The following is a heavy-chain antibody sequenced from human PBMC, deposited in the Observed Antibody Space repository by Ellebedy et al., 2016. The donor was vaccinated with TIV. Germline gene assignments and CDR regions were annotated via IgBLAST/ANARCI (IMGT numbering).Heavy chain of an antibody. J-gene: IGHJ3*02. D-gene: IGHD2-8*01. CDR1: GFTLTNFD. V-gene: IGHV3-13*01. CDR2: IGSAGDT. CDR3: ARACTTGNCDGVDGLDI. Sequence: GESLKISXEASGFTLTNFDMHWVRQATGKGLEWVSVIGSAGDTHYSVSVKGRFTVSRENARNSFYLQMNSLRADDTAVYFCARACTTGNCDGVDGLDIWGQGTMVTVSS.